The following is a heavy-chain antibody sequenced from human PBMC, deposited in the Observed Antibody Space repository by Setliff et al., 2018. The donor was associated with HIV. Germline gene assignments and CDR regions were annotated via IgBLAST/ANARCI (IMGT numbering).Heavy chain of an antibody. D-gene: IGHD6-13*01. Sequence: SVKVSCKASGYTFTGYYMHWVRQAPGQGLEWMGGIIPIFGTANYAQKFQGRVTITADESTSTAYMELSSLRSEDTAVYYCARGVAAAGLWGQGTLVTVSS. CDR3: ARGVAAAGL. J-gene: IGHJ4*02. V-gene: IGHV1-69*13. CDR2: IIPIFGTA. CDR1: GYTFTGYY.